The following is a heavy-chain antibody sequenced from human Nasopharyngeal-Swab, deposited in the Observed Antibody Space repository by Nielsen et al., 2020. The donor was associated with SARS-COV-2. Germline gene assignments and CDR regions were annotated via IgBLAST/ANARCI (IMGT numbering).Heavy chain of an antibody. J-gene: IGHJ6*02. CDR1: GFTVSSNY. CDR2: IYSGGST. D-gene: IGHD6-19*01. CDR3: ARDLYRQQWPLYNYYGMDV. Sequence: GGSLRLSCAASGFTVSSNYMSWVRQAPGKGLEWVSVIYSGGSTYYADSVKGRFTISRDNSKNTLYLQMNSLRAEDTAVYYCARDLYRQQWPLYNYYGMDVWGQGTTVTVSS. V-gene: IGHV3-53*01.